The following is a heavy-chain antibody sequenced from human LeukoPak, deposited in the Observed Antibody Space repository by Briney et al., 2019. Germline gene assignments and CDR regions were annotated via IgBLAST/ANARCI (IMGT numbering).Heavy chain of an antibody. Sequence: SETLSLTCTVSGGSMSNYYWNWIWKPPAKGLEWIGYIYYTGSTKYNPSLTSRVTIPVDTSKTKFPLKLNSMTAADTAVYYCARVSVHGYSDSWGQGTLVTVSS. D-gene: IGHD2-8*01. V-gene: IGHV4-59*01. J-gene: IGHJ4*02. CDR2: IYYTGST. CDR1: GGSMSNYY. CDR3: ARVSVHGYSDS.